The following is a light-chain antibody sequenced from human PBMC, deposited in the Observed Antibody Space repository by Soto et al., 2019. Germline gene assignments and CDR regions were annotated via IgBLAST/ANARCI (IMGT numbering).Light chain of an antibody. CDR2: GAS. CDR1: QSVSSNY. CDR3: EGYGRSPLT. J-gene: IGKJ4*01. V-gene: IGKV3-20*01. Sequence: EIVMTQSPGTLSLSPGEGATLSCRASQSVSSNYLAWYHHKPGQAPRLLIYGASRRATGVPDRFSGSGSGTVFSLTISRLEPEDFSVYYCEGYGRSPLTLGRRTEGEIK.